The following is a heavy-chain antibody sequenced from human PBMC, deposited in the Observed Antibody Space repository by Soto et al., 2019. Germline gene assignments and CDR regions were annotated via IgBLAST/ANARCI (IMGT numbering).Heavy chain of an antibody. V-gene: IGHV4-39*01. CDR2: VHYRGTT. J-gene: IGHJ4*02. D-gene: IGHD1-26*01. CDR1: GGSISSRSSH. CDR3: VSRVGATHPRF. Sequence: QLQLQESGPGLVKSSETLSLTCTVSGGSISSRSSHWGWIRQPPGKGLERIGSVHYRGTTYYNPSLKSRVTVSVDTSRHTFSVKVIYLSATDTAVYYCVSRVGATHPRFCGQGTLVIVSS.